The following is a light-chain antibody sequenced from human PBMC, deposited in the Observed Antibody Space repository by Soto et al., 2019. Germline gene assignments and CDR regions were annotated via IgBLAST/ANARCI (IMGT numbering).Light chain of an antibody. CDR1: QSVLYSSNNKNY. CDR3: QQYFSFPWT. Sequence: DIVMTQSPDSRAVSLGERATINCMSSQSVLYSSNNKNYLAWYQQRPGQPPNLLIYWASTRESGVPDRFSGSGSGTDFTLTISSLQAEDVAIYYCQQYFSFPWTFGQGTKVEIK. J-gene: IGKJ1*01. V-gene: IGKV4-1*01. CDR2: WAS.